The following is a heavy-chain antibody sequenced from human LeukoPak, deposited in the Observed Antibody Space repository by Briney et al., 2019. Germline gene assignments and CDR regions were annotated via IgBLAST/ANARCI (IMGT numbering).Heavy chain of an antibody. V-gene: IGHV4-59*12. D-gene: IGHD3-22*01. Sequence: SETLSLTCSVSGGSMSGYYWSWIRQPPGKGPEWIGYIYYSGTTTYNPSLGSRVTISVDTSKDQFSLKLNSVTAADTAVYYCAKSNGYGLIDIWGQGTMVTVSS. CDR1: GGSMSGYY. CDR3: AKSNGYGLIDI. J-gene: IGHJ3*02. CDR2: IYYSGTT.